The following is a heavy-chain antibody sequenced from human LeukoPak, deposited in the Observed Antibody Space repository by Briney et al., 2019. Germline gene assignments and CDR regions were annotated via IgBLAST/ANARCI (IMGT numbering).Heavy chain of an antibody. V-gene: IGHV4-61*08. J-gene: IGHJ6*03. Sequence: SETLSLTCTVSGGSIRSAGYYWSWIRQPPGKGLEWMGYIYYSGNTNYKPSLKSRVTISVDTSKNQFSLKLRSVTAADTAVYYCARGRSDWGPYYYYYMDVWGKGTTVTISS. CDR2: IYYSGNT. D-gene: IGHD2-21*02. CDR1: GGSIRSAGYY. CDR3: ARGRSDWGPYYYYYMDV.